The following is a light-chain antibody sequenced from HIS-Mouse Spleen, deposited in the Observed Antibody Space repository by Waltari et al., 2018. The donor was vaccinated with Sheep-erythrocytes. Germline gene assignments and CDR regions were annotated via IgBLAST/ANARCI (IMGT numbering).Light chain of an antibody. CDR2: WAP. J-gene: IGKJ4*01. Sequence: DIVMTQSSDSLAVSLGERATINYKSSQCVLYSSNNNNYLAWYQQKLGQPTKLLLYWAPTRESEVPDRFSGSGSGTDFTLTISSLQAEDVAVYYCQQYYSTLLTFGGGTKVEIK. CDR1: QCVLYSSNNNNY. V-gene: IGKV4-1*01. CDR3: QQYYSTLLT.